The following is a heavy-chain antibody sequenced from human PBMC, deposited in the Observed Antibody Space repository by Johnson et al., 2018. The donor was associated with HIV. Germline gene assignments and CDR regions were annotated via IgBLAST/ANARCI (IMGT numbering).Heavy chain of an antibody. V-gene: IGHV3-30-3*01. J-gene: IGHJ3*02. CDR1: GFTFSSYA. Sequence: QVQLVESGGGVVQPGRSLRLSCAASGFTFSSYAMHWVRQAPGKGLEWVAVISYDGSNKYYADSVKGRFTISRDNSKNTLYLQMNSLRAEDTAVYYCARAITTVTVAFDIWGQGTMVTVSS. CDR2: ISYDGSNK. D-gene: IGHD4-17*01. CDR3: ARAITTVTVAFDI.